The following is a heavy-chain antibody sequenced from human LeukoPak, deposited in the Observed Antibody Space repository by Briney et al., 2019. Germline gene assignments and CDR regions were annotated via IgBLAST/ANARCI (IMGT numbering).Heavy chain of an antibody. CDR2: IYPGDSDT. CDR3: ARTPYDFWSGYYPDI. D-gene: IGHD3-3*01. J-gene: IGHJ3*02. CDR1: GYSFTSYW. Sequence: GESLKISCKGSGYSFTSYWIGWVRQMPGKGLEWMGIIYPGDSDTRYSPSFQGQVTISADKSISTAYLQWSSLKASGTAMYYCARTPYDFWSGYYPDIWGQGTMVTVSS. V-gene: IGHV5-51*01.